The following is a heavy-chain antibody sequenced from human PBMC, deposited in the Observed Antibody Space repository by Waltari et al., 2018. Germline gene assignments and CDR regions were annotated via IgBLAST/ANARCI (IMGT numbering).Heavy chain of an antibody. D-gene: IGHD2-21*02. V-gene: IGHV3-30*02. J-gene: IGHJ6*03. CDR3: VKPMVVTSYYYYYYMDV. CDR2: IRYDGYNQ. Sequence: QVQLVESGGGVVQPGGSLRLSCPASGFTLRNYGLLWARQAPGKGPEWVAFIRYDGYNQYYIDSVKGRFTISRDNSKNTLYLQMSSLRTEDTAVYYCVKPMVVTSYYYYYYMDVWGKGTTVTISS. CDR1: GFTLRNYG.